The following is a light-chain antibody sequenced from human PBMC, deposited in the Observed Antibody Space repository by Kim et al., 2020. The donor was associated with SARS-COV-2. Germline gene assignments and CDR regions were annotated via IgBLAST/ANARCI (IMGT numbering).Light chain of an antibody. CDR3: HQSNSFPYT. CDR1: QKIGSS. CDR2: YAS. Sequence: EIVLTQSPDLQSVTPRETVTITCRASQKIGSSLHWYQQKPGQSPKLLVKYASQSVSGVPSRFSGSGSGTDFTLTINSLETEDAATYYCHQSNSFPYTFGPGTKLEIK. V-gene: IGKV6-21*01. J-gene: IGKJ2*01.